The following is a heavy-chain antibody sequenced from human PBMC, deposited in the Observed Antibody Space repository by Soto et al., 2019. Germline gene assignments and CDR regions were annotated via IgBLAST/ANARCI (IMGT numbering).Heavy chain of an antibody. CDR3: AKDAVYNDGLWLMDS. CDR2: MTGSGATI. J-gene: IGHJ4*02. V-gene: IGHV3-23*01. Sequence: TVGSLRLSCAASGFTISTFAMTWVRQAPGKGLESVCGMTGSGATIHYADSVRGRFTISKDNSKNVLFLQMDYLRDEDTAIYHCAKDAVYNDGLWLMDSWGQGTLVTVSS. CDR1: GFTISTFA. D-gene: IGHD2-21*01.